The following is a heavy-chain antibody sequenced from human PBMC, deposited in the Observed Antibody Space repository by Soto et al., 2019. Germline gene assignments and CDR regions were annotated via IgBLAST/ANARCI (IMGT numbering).Heavy chain of an antibody. CDR2: ISGSGAGT. J-gene: IGHJ4*02. CDR3: AKRDGYYLDF. V-gene: IGHV3-23*01. CDR1: RFSFSKYA. D-gene: IGHD3-22*01. Sequence: GGSLRLSCGVSRFSFSKYAMSLVRQAPGKGLEWVSAISGSGAGTYYADSVKGRFTISRDNSKNTLYLQMSSLRVEDTAVYYCAKRDGYYLDFWGPGTLVTSPQ.